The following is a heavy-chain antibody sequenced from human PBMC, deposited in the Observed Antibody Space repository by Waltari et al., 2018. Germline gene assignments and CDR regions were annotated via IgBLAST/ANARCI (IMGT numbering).Heavy chain of an antibody. J-gene: IGHJ4*02. CDR2: IRYDGSDK. CDR1: GFTFSGCG. CDR3: VSEGVAIPVHMSIFDY. Sequence: QVQLVESGGGVVQPGGSLRLSCAASGFTFSGCGMHWVRQAPGKGLEWVTFIRYDGSDKYYADFVKGRFSISRDHSKNTVSLQMNSLRPEDTAVYYCVSEGVAIPVHMSIFDYWGQGALVAVSS. D-gene: IGHD3-3*02. V-gene: IGHV3-30*02.